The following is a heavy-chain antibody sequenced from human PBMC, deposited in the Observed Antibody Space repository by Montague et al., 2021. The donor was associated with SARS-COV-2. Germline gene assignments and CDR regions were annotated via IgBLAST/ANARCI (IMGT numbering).Heavy chain of an antibody. J-gene: IGHJ2*01. D-gene: IGHD3-9*01. CDR3: ARADILTGYHYWDFDL. CDR1: GFTFSDYY. CDR2: ISSSSSYT. Sequence: SLRLSCAASGFTFSDYYMSWIRQAPGKGLEWVSYISSSSSYTNYADSVKGRFTISRDNAKNSLYLQMNSLRAEDTAVYYCARADILTGYHYWDFDLWGRGTLVTVSS. V-gene: IGHV3-11*05.